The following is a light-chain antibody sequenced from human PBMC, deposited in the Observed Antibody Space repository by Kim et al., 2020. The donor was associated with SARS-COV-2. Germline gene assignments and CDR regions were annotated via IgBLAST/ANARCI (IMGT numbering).Light chain of an antibody. CDR2: QGT. Sequence: GSPGQTATITCSGDKLGNKYACWYQQKPGQSPVLVIFQGTKRPSGIPDRFSGSYSRNTATLTISETQAMDEAAYYCQAWDSGSAVFGGGTQLTVL. J-gene: IGLJ2*01. CDR3: QAWDSGSAV. CDR1: KLGNKY. V-gene: IGLV3-1*01.